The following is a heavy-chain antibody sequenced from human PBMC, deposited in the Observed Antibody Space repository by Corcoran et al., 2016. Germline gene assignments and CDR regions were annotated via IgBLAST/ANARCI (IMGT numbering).Heavy chain of an antibody. D-gene: IGHD6-19*01. J-gene: IGHJ4*02. CDR1: GFTFSSYS. Sequence: EVQLVESGGGLVKPGGSLRLSCAASGFTFSSYSMNWVRQAPGKGLEWVSSISSSSYIYYADSVKGRFTISRDNAKNSLYLQMNSLRAEDTAVYYCARDRTPDRCIAVAGPDYWGQGTLVTVSS. CDR3: ARDRTPDRCIAVAGPDY. CDR2: ISSSSYI. V-gene: IGHV3-21*01.